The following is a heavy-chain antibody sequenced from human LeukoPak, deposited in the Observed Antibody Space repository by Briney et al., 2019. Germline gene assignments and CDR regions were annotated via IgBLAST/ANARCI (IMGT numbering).Heavy chain of an antibody. Sequence: GGSLRLSCAASGFTFSSYSMNWVRQAPGKGLEWVSYISSSSSTIYYAGSVKGRFTISRDNAKNSLYLQMNSLRAEDTAVYYCARSWKAFDIWGQGTMVTVSS. CDR2: ISSSSSTI. D-gene: IGHD1-1*01. CDR1: GFTFSSYS. CDR3: ARSWKAFDI. J-gene: IGHJ3*02. V-gene: IGHV3-48*04.